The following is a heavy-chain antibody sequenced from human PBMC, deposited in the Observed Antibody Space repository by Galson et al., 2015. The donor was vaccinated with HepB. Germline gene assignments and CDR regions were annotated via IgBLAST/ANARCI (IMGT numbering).Heavy chain of an antibody. CDR3: ARGDRGGRGAFDI. D-gene: IGHD1-26*01. J-gene: IGHJ3*02. CDR2: IIPIFGTA. CDR1: GGTFSSYA. V-gene: IGHV1-69*06. Sequence: SVKVSCKASGGTFSSYAISWVRQAPGQGLEWMGGIIPIFGTANYAQKFQGRVTITADKSTSTAYMELSSLRSEDTAVYYCARGDRGGRGAFDIWGQGTMVTVSS.